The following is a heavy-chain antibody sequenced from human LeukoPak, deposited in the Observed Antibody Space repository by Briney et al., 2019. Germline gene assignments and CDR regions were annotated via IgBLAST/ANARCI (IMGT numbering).Heavy chain of an antibody. Sequence: PGGSLRLSCAVSGFTFSSYRMSWVRQAPGKGLEWVANIKQDGSEKYYLDSVKGRFTIYRDNTKNSLYLQMNSLRAEDTAVYYCARDYSGWYYYWGQGTLVTVSS. CDR1: GFTFSSYR. CDR3: ARDYSGWYYY. V-gene: IGHV3-7*04. CDR2: IKQDGSEK. D-gene: IGHD6-19*01. J-gene: IGHJ4*02.